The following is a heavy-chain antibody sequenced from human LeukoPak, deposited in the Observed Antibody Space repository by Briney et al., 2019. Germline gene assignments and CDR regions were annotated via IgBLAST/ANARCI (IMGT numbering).Heavy chain of an antibody. J-gene: IGHJ3*02. D-gene: IGHD5-18*01. CDR2: IYHSGST. CDR3: ARSRSGYSYDHAAFEI. V-gene: IGHV4-30-2*02. CDR1: GGSISSGGYS. Sequence: SQTLSLTCAVSGGSISSGGYSWSWIRQPPGKGLEWIGYIYHSGSTYYNPSLRSRVTISVDTSRNQFSLKLSSVTAADTAVYYCARSRSGYSYDHAAFEIWGQGTVVTVSS.